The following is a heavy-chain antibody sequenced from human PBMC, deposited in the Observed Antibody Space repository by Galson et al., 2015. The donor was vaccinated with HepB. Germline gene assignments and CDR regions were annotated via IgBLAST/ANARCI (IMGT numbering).Heavy chain of an antibody. CDR1: GFIFSNAW. V-gene: IGHV3-15*07. J-gene: IGHJ6*03. D-gene: IGHD2-2*01. Sequence: SLRLSCAAAGFIFSNAWMNWVRQAPGKGLEWVGRIKSKTDGGTTDYAAPVKGRFTISRDDSKNTLYLQMNSLKTEDTAVYYCTTDSPNVVVPAAWGSGYYYMDVWGKGTTVTVSS. CDR3: TTDSPNVVVPAAWGSGYYYMDV. CDR2: IKSKTDGGTT.